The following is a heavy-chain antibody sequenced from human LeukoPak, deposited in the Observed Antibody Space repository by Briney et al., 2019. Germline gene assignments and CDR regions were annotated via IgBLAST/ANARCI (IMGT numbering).Heavy chain of an antibody. J-gene: IGHJ6*02. CDR1: TSR. Sequence: ASVKVSCKATSRISWVRQAPGQGLEWMGWIGTYGGDTYYAQKFQGRITVTTDTSTSTVYMELRNLRSDDTAVYYCARDRNIGGYYYYGMDVWGQGTTVTVSS. CDR2: IGTYGGDT. D-gene: IGHD1-26*01. CDR3: ARDRNIGGYYYYGMDV. V-gene: IGHV1-18*01.